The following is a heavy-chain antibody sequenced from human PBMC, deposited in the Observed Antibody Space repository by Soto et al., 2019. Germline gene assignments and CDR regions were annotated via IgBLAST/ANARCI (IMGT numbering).Heavy chain of an antibody. V-gene: IGHV4-59*01. D-gene: IGHD1-7*01. J-gene: IGHJ4*02. CDR1: GGSISSYY. CDR2: IYYSGST. Sequence: SETLSLPCTVSGGSISSYYWSWIRQPPGKGLEWIGYIYYSGSTNYNPSLKSRVTISVDTSKNQFSLKLGSVTAADTAVYYCARGNWNWDCWGQGTLVTVSS. CDR3: ARGNWNWDC.